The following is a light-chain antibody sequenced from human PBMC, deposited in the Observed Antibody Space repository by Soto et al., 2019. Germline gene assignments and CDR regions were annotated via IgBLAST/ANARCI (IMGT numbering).Light chain of an antibody. CDR3: QVWDSSSDHWV. Sequence: SYELTQPPSVSVAPGKTARITCGGNNIGSKSVHWYQQRPDQTPVVVMYYDSDRPSGIPERFSGSNSGNTATLTISRVEAGDEADYYCQVWDSSSDHWVFGAGTKLTVL. J-gene: IGLJ3*02. CDR2: YDS. CDR1: NIGSKS. V-gene: IGLV3-21*04.